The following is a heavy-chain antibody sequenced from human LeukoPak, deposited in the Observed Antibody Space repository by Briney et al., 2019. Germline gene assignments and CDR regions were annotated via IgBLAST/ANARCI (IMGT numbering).Heavy chain of an antibody. D-gene: IGHD1-26*01. J-gene: IGHJ5*02. CDR1: GYSFTDFF. CDR3: ARGGGVGATRWFDP. CDR2: INPNSGGT. Sequence: GASVKVSCKASGYSFTDFFVHWVRQAPGQGLEWMGWINPNSGGTNYAQKFQGRVTITRDTSASTAYMELSSLRSEDMAVYYCARGGGVGATRWFDPWGQGTLVTVSS. V-gene: IGHV1-2*02.